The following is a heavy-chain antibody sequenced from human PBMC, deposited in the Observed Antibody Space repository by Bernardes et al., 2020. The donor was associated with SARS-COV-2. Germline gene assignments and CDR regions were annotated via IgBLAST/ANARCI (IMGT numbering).Heavy chain of an antibody. V-gene: IGHV3-30*18. J-gene: IGHJ5*02. D-gene: IGHD2-21*01. Sequence: GGSLRLSCAASGFTFSSYGMHWVRQAPVKGLEWVAVISYDGSNKYYADSVKGRFSISRDNSKNTLYLEMNSLRAEDTAVYYCAKASSLEGRYNWFDPWGQGSLVTVSS. CDR2: ISYDGSNK. CDR3: AKASSLEGRYNWFDP. CDR1: GFTFSSYG.